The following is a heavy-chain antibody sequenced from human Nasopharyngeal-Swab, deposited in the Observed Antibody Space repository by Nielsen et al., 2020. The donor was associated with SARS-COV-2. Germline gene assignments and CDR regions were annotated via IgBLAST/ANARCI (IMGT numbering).Heavy chain of an antibody. D-gene: IGHD2-8*02. V-gene: IGHV4-39*07. J-gene: IGHJ5*02. CDR1: GGSIIEADYY. CDR2: IYHTGVT. CDR3: ARDLGYAFTGRGVNWFDP. Sequence: SETLSLTCSVSGGSIIEADYYWGWIRQPPGKGLEWIASIYHTGVTQYNPSLNSRVTITLDTSKNQFFLRLSSVTAADTAVYYCARDLGYAFTGRGVNWFDPWGQGTLVTVSS.